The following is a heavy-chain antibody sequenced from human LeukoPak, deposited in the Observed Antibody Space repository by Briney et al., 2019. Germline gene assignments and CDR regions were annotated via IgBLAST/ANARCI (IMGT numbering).Heavy chain of an antibody. V-gene: IGHV4-31*03. CDR2: IYYSGST. CDR1: GGSVSSGGYY. Sequence: PSQTLSLPCSVSGGSVSSGGYYWSWIRQHPGKGLEWIGYIYYSGSTYYNPSLKSRVTISVDTSKNQFSLKLSSVTAADTAVYYCARGPRSGFFDYWGQGTLVTVSS. CDR3: ARGPRSGFFDY. D-gene: IGHD3-22*01. J-gene: IGHJ4*02.